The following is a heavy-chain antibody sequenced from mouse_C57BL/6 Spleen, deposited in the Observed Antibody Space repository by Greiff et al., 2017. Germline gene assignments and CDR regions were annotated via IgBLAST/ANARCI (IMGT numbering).Heavy chain of an antibody. CDR3: ARLLPPMDY. CDR2: ISSGGSYT. CDR1: GFTFSSYG. Sequence: EVKLMESGGDLVKPGGSLKLSCAASGFTFSSYGMSWVRQTPDKRLEWVATISSGGSYTYYPDSVKGRFTISRDNAKNTLYLQMSSLKSEDTAMYYCARLLPPMDYWGQGTSVTVSS. V-gene: IGHV5-6*01. J-gene: IGHJ4*01. D-gene: IGHD5-5*01.